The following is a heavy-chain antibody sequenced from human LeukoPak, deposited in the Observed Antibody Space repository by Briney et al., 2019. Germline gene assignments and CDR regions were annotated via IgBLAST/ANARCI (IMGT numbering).Heavy chain of an antibody. CDR1: VGTFSIYA. D-gene: IGHD3-10*01. CDR3: ASSSTSSGSLDYGMDV. V-gene: IGHV1-69*13. J-gene: IGHJ6*02. Sequence: SVNVSFKASVGTFSIYAIIWVRQAPAQGLEWTGGVIPIFGTANYAQKFQGRVTITADESTSTAYMELSSLRSEDTAVYYWASSSTSSGSLDYGMDVWGQGTTVTVSS. CDR2: VIPIFGTA.